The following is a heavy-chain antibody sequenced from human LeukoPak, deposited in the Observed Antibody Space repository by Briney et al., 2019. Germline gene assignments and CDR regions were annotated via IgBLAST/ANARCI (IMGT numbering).Heavy chain of an antibody. CDR1: GFTFSSYS. J-gene: IGHJ4*02. CDR2: IGSTGTDR. D-gene: IGHD1-14*01. CDR3: ATETIGRHYDY. Sequence: PGGSLRLSCAASGFTFSSYSMNWVRQAPGKGLEWVSSIGSTGTDRYYADSVKGRFTISRDNAKNSLYLQMNSLRAEDTAVYYCATETIGRHYDYWGQGTLLTVSS. V-gene: IGHV3-21*01.